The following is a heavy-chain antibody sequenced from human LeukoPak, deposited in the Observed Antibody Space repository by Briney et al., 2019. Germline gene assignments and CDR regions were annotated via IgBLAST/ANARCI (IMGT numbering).Heavy chain of an antibody. Sequence: PGGSLTLSCAASGFTFSDYYMSWIRQAPGKGLEWVSYISSSGSTIYYADSVRGRFTISRDNAKNSMYLQMNSLRAEDTAVYYCSRDGYCSGGSCYHWFGPWGQGTLVTVSS. J-gene: IGHJ5*02. V-gene: IGHV3-11*01. CDR3: SRDGYCSGGSCYHWFGP. CDR2: ISSSGSTI. CDR1: GFTFSDYY. D-gene: IGHD2-15*01.